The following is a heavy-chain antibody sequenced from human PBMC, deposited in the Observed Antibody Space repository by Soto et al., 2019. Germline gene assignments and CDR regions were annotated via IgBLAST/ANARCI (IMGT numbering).Heavy chain of an antibody. CDR2: IHHIGTT. Sequence: QVQLQESGPGLVKPSGILSLTCAVSGGSLTTFNWWSWVRQPPGKGLEWIGEIHHIGTTNYNPSLDSRVTISLDKSRNHSSRTLISVTAADSAVYYCARTEAGAFHIWGQGKMITVSS. CDR1: GGSLTTFNW. V-gene: IGHV4-4*02. CDR3: ARTEAGAFHI. D-gene: IGHD3-10*01. J-gene: IGHJ3*02.